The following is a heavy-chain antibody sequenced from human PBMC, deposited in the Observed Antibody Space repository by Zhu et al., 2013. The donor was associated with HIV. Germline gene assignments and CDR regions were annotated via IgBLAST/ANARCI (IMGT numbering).Heavy chain of an antibody. CDR2: ISAYNGNT. CDR1: GYTFTSYG. D-gene: IGHD6-6*01. CDR3: ARDTTTEPFLAAPAFDI. V-gene: IGHV1-18*01. J-gene: IGHJ3*02. Sequence: QVQLVQSGAEVKKPGASVKVSCKASGYTFTSYGISWVRQAPGQGLEWMGWISAYNGNTNYAQKLQGRVTMTTDTSTSTAYMELRSLRSDDTAVYYCARDTTTEPFLAAPAFDIWGQGTMVTVSS.